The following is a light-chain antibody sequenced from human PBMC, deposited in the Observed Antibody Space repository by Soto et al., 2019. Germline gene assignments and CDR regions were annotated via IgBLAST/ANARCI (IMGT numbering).Light chain of an antibody. V-gene: IGKV3-15*01. CDR1: QSVGSN. CDR2: GAS. Sequence: EIVMTQSPATLSVSPGERATLSCRASQSVGSNLAWYQQKPGQAPRLLIYGASTRATGIPARFSGSGSGTESTLTISSTRPEAVAISSCQQPQNSRPARTFGQGTKVEIK. J-gene: IGKJ1*01. CDR3: QQPQNSRPART.